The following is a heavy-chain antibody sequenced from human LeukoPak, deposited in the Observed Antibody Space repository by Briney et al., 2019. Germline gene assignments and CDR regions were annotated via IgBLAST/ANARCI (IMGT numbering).Heavy chain of an antibody. D-gene: IGHD3-3*01. J-gene: IGHJ4*02. CDR1: GGSISSGSYS. CDR2: MYSSGTT. Sequence: SETLSLTCTVSGGSISSGSYSWNWIRQPAGKGLEWIGRMYSSGTTNYNPSLKSRVTISVDTSKNQFSLKLSSVTAADTAVYYCARGREYYDFWSGYYRRGYFDYWGQGTLVTVSS. V-gene: IGHV4-61*02. CDR3: ARGREYYDFWSGYYRRGYFDY.